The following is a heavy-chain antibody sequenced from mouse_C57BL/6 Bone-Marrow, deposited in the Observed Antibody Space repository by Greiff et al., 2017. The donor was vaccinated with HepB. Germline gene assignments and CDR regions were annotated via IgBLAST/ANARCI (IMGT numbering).Heavy chain of an antibody. CDR3: TTPITTVVAPDAMDY. CDR1: GFNIKDYY. Sequence: VQLQQSGAELVRPGASVKLSCTASGFNIKDYYMHWVKQRPEQGLEWIGRIDPEDGDTEYAPKFQGKATMTADKSSNTAYLQLSSLTSEDTAVYYCTTPITTVVAPDAMDYWGQGTSVTVSS. CDR2: IDPEDGDT. V-gene: IGHV14-1*01. D-gene: IGHD1-1*01. J-gene: IGHJ4*01.